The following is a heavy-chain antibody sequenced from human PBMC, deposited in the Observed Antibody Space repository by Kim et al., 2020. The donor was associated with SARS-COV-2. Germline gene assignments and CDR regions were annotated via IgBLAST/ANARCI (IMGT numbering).Heavy chain of an antibody. J-gene: IGHJ4*02. V-gene: IGHV3-23*01. CDR3: AREEPRRADY. CDR2: ITGGRTRT. CDR1: GFTFNTCD. Sequence: GGSLRLSCAASGFTFNTCDMSWVRQAPGKGLEWVSAITGGRTRTYYADAVKGRFTISRDNSNNMLYLQMNSLRAEDTAVYYCAREEPRRADYWGQGTLVTVSS.